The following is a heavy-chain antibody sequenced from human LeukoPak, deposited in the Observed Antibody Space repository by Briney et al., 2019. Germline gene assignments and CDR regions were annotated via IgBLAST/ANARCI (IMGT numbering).Heavy chain of an antibody. J-gene: IGHJ4*02. Sequence: SGGSLRLSCAASGIAFSSSAMSWVRQAPGKGLEWVSAISGSGGSPYYADSVKGRFTISTDNSKNTLYLQMNSLRADDTAVYYCARDKIVGPTTLDYWGQGTLVTVSS. D-gene: IGHD1-26*01. CDR1: GIAFSSSA. V-gene: IGHV3-23*01. CDR3: ARDKIVGPTTLDY. CDR2: ISGSGGSP.